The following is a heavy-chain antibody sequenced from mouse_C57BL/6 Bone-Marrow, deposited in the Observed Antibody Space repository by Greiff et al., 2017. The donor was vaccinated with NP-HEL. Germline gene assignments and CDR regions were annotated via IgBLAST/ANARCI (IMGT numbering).Heavy chain of an antibody. Sequence: QVQLQQPGAELVQPGASVNLSCTASGYTFTSYWMHWVKQSPGRGLEWIGMIDPNSGGSTYNDRFTIKATLTVDKPSSTAYRKLSSLTSEDSAVYYCARLWDGYYRDYWGQGTTLTVAS. D-gene: IGHD2-3*01. CDR2: IDPNSGGS. CDR3: ARLWDGYYRDY. J-gene: IGHJ2*01. V-gene: IGHV1-72*01. CDR1: GYTFTSYW.